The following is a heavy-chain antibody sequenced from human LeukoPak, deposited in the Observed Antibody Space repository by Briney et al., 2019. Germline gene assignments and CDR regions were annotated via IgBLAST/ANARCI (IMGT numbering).Heavy chain of an antibody. Sequence: GASVKVSCKASGYTFTSYGISWVRQAPGQGLEWMGGIIPIFGTANYAQKFQGRVTITADESTSTAYMELSSLRSEDTAVYYCARPRSAAYYYDSSGYYFYWGQGTLVTVSS. J-gene: IGHJ4*02. CDR2: IIPIFGTA. CDR3: ARPRSAAYYYDSSGYYFY. D-gene: IGHD3-22*01. V-gene: IGHV1-69*13. CDR1: GYTFTSYG.